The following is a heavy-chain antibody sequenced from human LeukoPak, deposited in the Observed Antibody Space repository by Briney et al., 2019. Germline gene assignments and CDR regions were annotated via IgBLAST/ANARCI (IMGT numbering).Heavy chain of an antibody. Sequence: PGGSLRLSCAASGFTFSSYGMHWVRQAPGKGLEWGAVISYDGGNKYYADSVKGRFTISRDNSKNTLYLQMNSLRAEDTAVYYCAKEGGLLWFGKKSYYFDYWGQGTLVTVSS. V-gene: IGHV3-30*18. D-gene: IGHD3-10*01. CDR2: ISYDGGNK. CDR3: AKEGGLLWFGKKSYYFDY. J-gene: IGHJ4*02. CDR1: GFTFSSYG.